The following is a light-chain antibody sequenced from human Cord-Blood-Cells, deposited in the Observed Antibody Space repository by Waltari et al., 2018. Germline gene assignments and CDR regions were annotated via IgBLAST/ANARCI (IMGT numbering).Light chain of an antibody. J-gene: IGLJ3*02. Sequence: QSALTQPASVSGSPGQSITISCTGTSSDVGGYNYVSWYQQHPGKAPKLMFYDVSKRPSGVSNRFSCSKSGNTASLTISGLQAEDEADYYCSSYTSSSTWVFGGGTKLTVL. CDR3: SSYTSSSTWV. CDR2: DVS. V-gene: IGLV2-14*01. CDR1: SSDVGGYNY.